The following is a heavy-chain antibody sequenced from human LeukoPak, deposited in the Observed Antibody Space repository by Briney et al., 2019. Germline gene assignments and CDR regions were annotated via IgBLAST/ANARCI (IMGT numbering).Heavy chain of an antibody. V-gene: IGHV4-59*08. CDR3: ARQSTDGGNPIDF. D-gene: IGHD4-23*01. CDR2: IYNSGSST. CDR1: DGSISIYY. Sequence: PSETLSLTCTVSDGSISIYYWNWIRQPPGKGLEWIGYIYNSGSSTIYNPSLQSRVTISADTSNSQFSLKLSSVTAPDTAVYYCARQSTDGGNPIDFWGQGTLVTVSS. J-gene: IGHJ4*02.